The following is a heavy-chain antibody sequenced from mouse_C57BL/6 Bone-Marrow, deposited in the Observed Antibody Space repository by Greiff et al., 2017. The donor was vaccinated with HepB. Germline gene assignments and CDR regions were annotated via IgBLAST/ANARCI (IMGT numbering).Heavy chain of an antibody. CDR2: INPGSGGT. J-gene: IGHJ2*01. Sequence: VQLQQSGAELVRPGTSVKVSCKASGYAFTNYLIEWVKQRPGQGLEWIGVINPGSGGTNYNEKFKGKATLTADKSSSTAYMQLSSLTSEDSAVYFCARGGQLRLPLDYWGQGTTLTVSS. V-gene: IGHV1-54*01. CDR1: GYAFTNYL. CDR3: ARGGQLRLPLDY. D-gene: IGHD3-2*02.